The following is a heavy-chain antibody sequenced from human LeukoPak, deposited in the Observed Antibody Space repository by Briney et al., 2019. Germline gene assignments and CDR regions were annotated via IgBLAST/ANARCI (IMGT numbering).Heavy chain of an antibody. V-gene: IGHV4-59*01. D-gene: IGHD2-15*01. CDR1: GGSISRYS. Sequence: SETLSLTCTVSGGSISRYSWSWIRQPPGKGLESIGYIYNGGSTNYSPSLKSRVIISSDTSKNQFSLKLSSVTAADTAVYYCARALVRCSGGSCYPNMMDVWGQGTTVTVSS. CDR3: ARALVRCSGGSCYPNMMDV. CDR2: IYNGGST. J-gene: IGHJ6*02.